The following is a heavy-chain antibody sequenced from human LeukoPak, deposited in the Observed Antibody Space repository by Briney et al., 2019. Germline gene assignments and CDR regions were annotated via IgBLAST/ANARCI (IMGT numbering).Heavy chain of an antibody. CDR1: GGSISSYY. Sequence: ETLSLTCTVSGGSISSYYWSWVRQAPGKGLEWVANIKKDGSEKYYVDAVKGRFTISRDNAKTSPYLQMNSLRAEDTAVYYCARDLSGIAGYTYGRGIDYWGQGTLVTVSS. J-gene: IGHJ4*02. V-gene: IGHV3-7*01. D-gene: IGHD5-18*01. CDR2: IKKDGSEK. CDR3: ARDLSGIAGYTYGRGIDY.